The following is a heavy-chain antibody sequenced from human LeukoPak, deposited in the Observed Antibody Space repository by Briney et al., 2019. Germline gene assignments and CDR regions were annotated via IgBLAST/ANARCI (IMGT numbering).Heavy chain of an antibody. CDR2: VYDSGNT. Sequence: SETLSLTCTVSGGSISSYYWSWIRQPPGKGLEWIGYVYDSGNTNYNPSLKSRVTISVDTSKNQFSLKLNSVTAADTAVYYCARAATAYYYNGMDVWGQGTTVTVSS. D-gene: IGHD6-13*01. CDR3: ARAATAYYYNGMDV. J-gene: IGHJ6*02. CDR1: GGSISSYY. V-gene: IGHV4-59*01.